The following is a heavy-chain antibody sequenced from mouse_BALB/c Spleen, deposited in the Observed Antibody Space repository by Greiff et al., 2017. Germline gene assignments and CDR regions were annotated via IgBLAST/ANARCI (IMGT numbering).Heavy chain of an antibody. CDR3: SKHRDY. J-gene: IGHJ2*01. D-gene: IGHD2-14*01. CDR2: IWSGGST. V-gene: IGHV2-2*02. Sequence: EPGPGLVKPSPSLSITCTASGFTLTSYGVHWVRQTPGKGLEWLGGIWSGGSTDYNAAFISRLSISKNNSKSQVFFNMNSVQANDTAIYYYSKHRDYWGQGTTLTVSS. CDR1: GFTLTSYG.